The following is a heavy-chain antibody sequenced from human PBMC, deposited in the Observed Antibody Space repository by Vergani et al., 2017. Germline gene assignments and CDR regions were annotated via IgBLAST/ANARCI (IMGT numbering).Heavy chain of an antibody. CDR3: AREGEGATVTTYLYFQH. V-gene: IGHV1-69*04. Sequence: QVQLVQSGAEVKKPGSSVKVSCKASGGTFSSYAISWVRQAPGQGLEWMGRIIPILGIANYAQKFQGRVTTTADKSTSTAYMELSSLRSEDTAVYYCAREGEGATVTTYLYFQHWGQGTLVTVSS. D-gene: IGHD4-17*01. J-gene: IGHJ1*01. CDR1: GGTFSSYA. CDR2: IIPILGIA.